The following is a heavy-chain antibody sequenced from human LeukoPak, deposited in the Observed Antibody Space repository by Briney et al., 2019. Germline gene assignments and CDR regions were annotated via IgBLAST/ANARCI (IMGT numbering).Heavy chain of an antibody. CDR3: AKDSRSSSIDF. D-gene: IGHD6-6*01. CDR1: GFTFSNYD. V-gene: IGHV3-33*06. CDR2: VWSDGINK. Sequence: GGSLRLSCAAAGFTFSNYDMHWVRQAPGKGPGWVAVVWSDGINKYYADSVKGRFTISRDNSKNTLYLQMNSLRAEDTALYYCAKDSRSSSIDFWGQGTLVTVSS. J-gene: IGHJ4*02.